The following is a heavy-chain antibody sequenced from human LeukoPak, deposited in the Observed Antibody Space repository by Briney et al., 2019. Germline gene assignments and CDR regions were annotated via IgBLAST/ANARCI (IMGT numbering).Heavy chain of an antibody. Sequence: PGGSLRLSCAASGFTFSSYWMSWVRQAPGKGLEWVANIKQDGSEKYYVDSVKGRFTISRDNAKNSLYLQMNSLRAEDTAVYYCARGSRGSGYYYGYWGQGTLVTVSS. CDR1: GFTFSSYW. CDR3: ARGSRGSGYYYGY. V-gene: IGHV3-7*01. J-gene: IGHJ4*02. D-gene: IGHD3-22*01. CDR2: IKQDGSEK.